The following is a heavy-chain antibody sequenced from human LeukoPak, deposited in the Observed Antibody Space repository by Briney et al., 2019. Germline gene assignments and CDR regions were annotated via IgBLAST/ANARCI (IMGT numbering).Heavy chain of an antibody. D-gene: IGHD3-22*01. CDR1: GFTFSSYS. CDR3: AKDYKIYDSSGYPFDY. J-gene: IGHJ4*02. Sequence: PGGSLRLSCAASGFTFSSYSMNWVRQAPGKGLEWVSSISSSSSYIYYADSVKGRFTISRDNSKNTLYLQMNSLRAEDTAVYYCAKDYKIYDSSGYPFDYWGQGTLVTVSS. V-gene: IGHV3-21*04. CDR2: ISSSSSYI.